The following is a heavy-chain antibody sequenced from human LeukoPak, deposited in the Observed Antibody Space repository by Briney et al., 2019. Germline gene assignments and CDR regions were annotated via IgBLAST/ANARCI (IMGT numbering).Heavy chain of an antibody. CDR2: IYRGGNT. CDR1: GFTVSSNY. D-gene: IGHD2-2*01. Sequence: GGSLRLSCAASGFTVSSNYMSWVRQAPGQGLEWVSVIYRGGNTYYADSVKGRFTISRDNSKNTLYLQMNSLRVEDTAVYYCAKASSETNFDCWGQGTQVTVSS. V-gene: IGHV3-66*01. CDR3: AKASSETNFDC. J-gene: IGHJ4*02.